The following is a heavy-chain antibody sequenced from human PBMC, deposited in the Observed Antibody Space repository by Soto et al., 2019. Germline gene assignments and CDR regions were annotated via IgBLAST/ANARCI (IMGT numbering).Heavy chain of an antibody. CDR3: AREFERVLLGNWFDP. CDR1: GYTFTSYG. D-gene: IGHD1-26*01. Sequence: QVQLVQSGAEVKKPGASVKVSCKASGYTFTSYGISWVRQAPGQGLEWMGSISAYNGNTNYAQKLQGRVTMTTDTSTSTANMELRSLRSDDTAVYDCAREFERVLLGNWFDPWGQGTLVTVSS. CDR2: ISAYNGNT. V-gene: IGHV1-18*01. J-gene: IGHJ5*02.